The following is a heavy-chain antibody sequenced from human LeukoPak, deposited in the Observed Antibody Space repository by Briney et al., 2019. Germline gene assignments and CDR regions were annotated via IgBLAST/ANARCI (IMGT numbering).Heavy chain of an antibody. CDR1: GGSISSGGYH. D-gene: IGHD5-24*01. CDR3: ASLPVEMATIVGSFDY. Sequence: PSETLSLTCTVSGGSISSGGYHWSWIRQPPGKGLEWIGYIYHSGSTYYNPSLKSRVAISVDTSKSQFSLKLSSVTAADTAVYYCASLPVEMATIVGSFDYWGQGTLVTVSS. V-gene: IGHV4-30-2*01. J-gene: IGHJ4*02. CDR2: IYHSGST.